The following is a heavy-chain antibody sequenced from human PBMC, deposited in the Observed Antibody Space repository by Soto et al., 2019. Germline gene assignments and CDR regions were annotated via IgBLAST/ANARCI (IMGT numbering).Heavy chain of an antibody. CDR3: ARKAGGGNYYILDF. J-gene: IGHJ4*02. V-gene: IGHV1-69*01. Sequence: QVQVVQSGAEVKKPGSSVKVSCKVSGDSFGSYAISWVRQAPGQGLEWMGGIIPILTTANYAQKFQDRVTITADESTSTAYTEVSSLTSEDTAVYYCARKAGGGNYYILDFWGQGTLVTVSS. CDR1: GDSFGSYA. D-gene: IGHD2-15*01. CDR2: IIPILTTA.